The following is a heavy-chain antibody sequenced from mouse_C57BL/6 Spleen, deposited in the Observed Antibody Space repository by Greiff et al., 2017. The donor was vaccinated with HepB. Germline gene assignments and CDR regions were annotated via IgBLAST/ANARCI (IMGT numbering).Heavy chain of an antibody. Sequence: VQLKQSGPGLVKPSQSLSLTCSVTGYSITSGYYWNWIRQFPGNKLEWMGYISYDGSNNYNPSLKNRISITRDTSKNQFFLKWNSVTTEDTATYYCARDREYDAWDDWGQGTTRTVSS. CDR3: ARDREYDAWDD. D-gene: IGHD2-4*01. J-gene: IGHJ2*01. CDR1: GYSITSGYY. CDR2: ISYDGSN. V-gene: IGHV3-6*01.